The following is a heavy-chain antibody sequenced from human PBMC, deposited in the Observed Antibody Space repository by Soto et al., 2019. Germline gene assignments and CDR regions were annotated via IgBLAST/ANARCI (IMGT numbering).Heavy chain of an antibody. CDR1: GYTLTSYY. CDR3: ARGISTTRYYYYYGMDV. D-gene: IGHD2-2*01. CDR2: INPSGGIT. V-gene: IGHV1-46*01. J-gene: IGHJ6*02. Sequence: ASVKVSCKASGYTLTSYYLHWLRQAPGQGPEWMGIINPSGGITNDAQKFQDRVTMTSDTSTSTVYMELSSLRSEDTAVYYCARGISTTRYYYYYGMDVWGQGTTVTVSS.